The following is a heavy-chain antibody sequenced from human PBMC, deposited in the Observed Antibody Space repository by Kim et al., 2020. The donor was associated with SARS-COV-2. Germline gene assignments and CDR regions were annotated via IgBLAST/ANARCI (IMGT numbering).Heavy chain of an antibody. D-gene: IGHD1-1*01. CDR2: IYYSGST. V-gene: IGHV4-39*07. CDR1: GGSISSSSYY. Sequence: SETLSLTCTVSGGSISSSSYYWGWIRQPPGKGLEWIGSIYYSGSTYYNPSLKSRVTISVDTSKNQFSLKLSSVTAADTAVYYCARERQYTLDYWGQGTLVTVSS. J-gene: IGHJ4*02. CDR3: ARERQYTLDY.